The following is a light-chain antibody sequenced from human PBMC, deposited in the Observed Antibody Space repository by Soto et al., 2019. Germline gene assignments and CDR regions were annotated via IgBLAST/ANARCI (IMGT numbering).Light chain of an antibody. Sequence: DMPMTQSPSSLSASVGDRVTITCHASQDIKNYLNWYQQKPGKAPKLLIYEASNLETGVPSRFSGSGSGRSFTFTISSLQPEDIATYYCQQCDDFITFGGGTRIEIK. V-gene: IGKV1-33*01. J-gene: IGKJ4*01. CDR2: EAS. CDR1: QDIKNY. CDR3: QQCDDFIT.